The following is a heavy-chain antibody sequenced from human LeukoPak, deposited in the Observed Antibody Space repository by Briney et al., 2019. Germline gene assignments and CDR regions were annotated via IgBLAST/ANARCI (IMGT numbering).Heavy chain of an antibody. D-gene: IGHD2-15*01. Sequence: GESLKISCKGSGYSFTSYWIGWVRQMPGKGLEWMGIIYPGDSDTRYSPSFQGQVTISADKSISTAYLRWSSLKASDTAMYYRARTVVVAATNWFDPWGQGTLVTVSS. CDR3: ARTVVVAATNWFDP. CDR1: GYSFTSYW. J-gene: IGHJ5*02. CDR2: IYPGDSDT. V-gene: IGHV5-51*01.